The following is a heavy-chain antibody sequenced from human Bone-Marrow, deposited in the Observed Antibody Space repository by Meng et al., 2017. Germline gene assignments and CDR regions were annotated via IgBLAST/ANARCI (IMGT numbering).Heavy chain of an antibody. J-gene: IGHJ4*02. V-gene: IGHV1-18*01. D-gene: IGHD4-23*01. Sequence: ASAKVSCKASGYTFTSYGISWVRHAPGQGLEWMGWISAYNGNTNYAQKLQGRVTMTTDTTPSTAYMVLSSLRSEDTAVYYCARGGEDYGGNRAPLRDWGQETLVTVSS. CDR2: ISAYNGNT. CDR3: ARGGEDYGGNRAPLRD. CDR1: GYTFTSYG.